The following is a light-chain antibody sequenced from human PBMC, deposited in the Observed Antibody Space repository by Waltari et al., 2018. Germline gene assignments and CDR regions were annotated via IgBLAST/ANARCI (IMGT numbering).Light chain of an antibody. Sequence: SSELTQSPSVSVSPGQTARSTCSGDALPDQYAFWYQQKPGQAPVLVIYKDSERPSGIPERFSGSSSGTIVTLTISGVQAEDEADYYCQSADSSGTLFGGGTRLTVL. V-gene: IGLV3-25*03. CDR3: QSADSSGTL. CDR1: ALPDQY. J-gene: IGLJ2*01. CDR2: KDS.